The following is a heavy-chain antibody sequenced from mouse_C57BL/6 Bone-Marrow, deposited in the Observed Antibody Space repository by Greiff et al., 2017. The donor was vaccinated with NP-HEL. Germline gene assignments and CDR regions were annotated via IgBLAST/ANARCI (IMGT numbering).Heavy chain of an antibody. J-gene: IGHJ3*01. CDR1: GYTFTSYG. V-gene: IGHV1-81*01. D-gene: IGHD2-4*01. Sequence: VQLQESGAELARPGASVKLSCKASGYTFTSYGISWVKQRTGQGLEWIGEIYPRSGNTYYNEKFKGKATLTADKSSSTAYMELRSLTSEDSAVYFCAGLDYDGAWFAYWGQGTLVTVSA. CDR2: IYPRSGNT. CDR3: AGLDYDGAWFAY.